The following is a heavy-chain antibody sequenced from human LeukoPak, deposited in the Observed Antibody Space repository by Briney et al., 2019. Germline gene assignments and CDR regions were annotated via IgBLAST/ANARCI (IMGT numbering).Heavy chain of an antibody. CDR3: ASQWVVGYYFDY. Sequence: PSETLSLTCTVSGGSISSSSYYWGWIRQPPGKGLEWIGSIYYSGSTYYNPSLKGRVTISVDTSKNQFSLKLSSVTAADTAVYYCASQWVVGYYFDYWGQGTLVTVSS. CDR2: IYYSGST. J-gene: IGHJ4*02. V-gene: IGHV4-39*01. D-gene: IGHD2-15*01. CDR1: GGSISSSSYY.